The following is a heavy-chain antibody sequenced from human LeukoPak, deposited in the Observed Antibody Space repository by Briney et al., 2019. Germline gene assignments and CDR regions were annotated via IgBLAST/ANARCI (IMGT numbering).Heavy chain of an antibody. V-gene: IGHV4-59*08. CDR3: ARHVAVAGPYGY. CDR1: GGSISSYY. D-gene: IGHD6-19*01. J-gene: IGHJ4*02. CDR2: IYYSGST. Sequence: SENLSLTCTVSGGSISSYYWSWIRQPPGKGLEWIGYIYYSGSTNYNPSLKSRVTISVDTSKNQFSLKLSSVTAADTAVYYCARHVAVAGPYGYWGQGTLVTVSS.